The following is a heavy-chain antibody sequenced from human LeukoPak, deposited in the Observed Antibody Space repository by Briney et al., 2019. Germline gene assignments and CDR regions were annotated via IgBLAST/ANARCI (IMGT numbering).Heavy chain of an antibody. CDR3: ARVPGITDNYYYYYYMDV. D-gene: IGHD6-13*01. J-gene: IGHJ6*03. Sequence: GASVKVSCKASGGTFSSYAISWVRQAPGQGLEWMGGIIPIFGTANYAQKFQGRVTITADKSTSTAYMELSSLRSEDTAVYYCARVPGITDNYYYYYYMDVWGKGTTVTVSS. V-gene: IGHV1-69*06. CDR1: GGTFSSYA. CDR2: IIPIFGTA.